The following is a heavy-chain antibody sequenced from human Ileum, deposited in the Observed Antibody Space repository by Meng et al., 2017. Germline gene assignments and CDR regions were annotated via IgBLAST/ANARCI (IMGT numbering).Heavy chain of an antibody. CDR1: GGSIRSSSYY. J-gene: IGHJ4*02. Sequence: RLPLQESGPGRGKPSETLSLTCTVSGGSIRSSSYYWGWIRQPPGKGLEWIGTIYYSGSTYYSPSLKSRVTISVDTSKNQFSLKLSSVTAADTAVYYCARERADIVASHGDHWGQGTLVTVSS. D-gene: IGHD5-12*01. CDR2: IYYSGST. CDR3: ARERADIVASHGDH. V-gene: IGHV4-39*06.